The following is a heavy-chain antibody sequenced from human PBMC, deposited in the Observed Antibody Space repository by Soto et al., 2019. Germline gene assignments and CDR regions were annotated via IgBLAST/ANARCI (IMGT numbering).Heavy chain of an antibody. Sequence: QVQLQESGPGLVKPSQTLSLTCTVSGGSISSGSYYWSWIRQHPGKGLEWIGYIYYSGSTYYNPSLKSRVTISVDTSKNQFSLKLSSVTAAHTAVYYCARDGRTSPHYWRTMDVLGQGTTVTVSS. V-gene: IGHV4-31*03. CDR3: ARDGRTSPHYWRTMDV. CDR1: GGSISSGSYY. CDR2: IYYSGST. J-gene: IGHJ6*02. D-gene: IGHD1-1*01.